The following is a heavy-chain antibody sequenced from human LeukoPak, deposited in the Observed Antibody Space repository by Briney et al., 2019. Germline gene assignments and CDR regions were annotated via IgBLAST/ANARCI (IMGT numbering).Heavy chain of an antibody. D-gene: IGHD4-17*01. CDR1: GFTFSSYS. V-gene: IGHV3-21*01. CDR2: VSATSNYV. CDR3: ARYGAHPFDY. J-gene: IGHJ4*02. Sequence: GRSLRLSCAASGFTFSSYSMNWVRQAPGKGLEWVSSVSATSNYVYYADSVKGRFTISRDNAKNSLYLQMNSLRAEDTAVYYCARYGAHPFDYWGQGTLVTVSS.